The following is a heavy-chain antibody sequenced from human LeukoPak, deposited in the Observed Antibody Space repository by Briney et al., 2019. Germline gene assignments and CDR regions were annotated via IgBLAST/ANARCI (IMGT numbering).Heavy chain of an antibody. CDR1: RYTFTGYY. CDR3: ARVHLTGDQNY. Sequence: ASVKVSCKASRYTFTGYYMHWVRQAPGQGLEWMGWINPNSGGTNYAQQFQGRVTMTRDTSISTAYMELSRLRSDDTAVYYCARVHLTGDQNYWGQGTLVTVSS. D-gene: IGHD7-27*01. J-gene: IGHJ4*02. V-gene: IGHV1-2*02. CDR2: INPNSGGT.